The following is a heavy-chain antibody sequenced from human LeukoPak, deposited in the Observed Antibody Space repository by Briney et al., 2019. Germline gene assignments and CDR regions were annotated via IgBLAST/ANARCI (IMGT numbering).Heavy chain of an antibody. CDR2: ISGSGGST. CDR1: GFTFSSYA. Sequence: GGSLRLSCAASGFTFSSYAMSWVRQAPGKGLEWVSAISGSGGSTYYADSVKGRFTISRDNSKNTLYLQMNSLRAEDTAVYYCAKGADYDYVWGSYRSYLDYWGQGTLVTVSS. D-gene: IGHD3-16*02. CDR3: AKGADYDYVWGSYRSYLDY. V-gene: IGHV3-23*01. J-gene: IGHJ4*02.